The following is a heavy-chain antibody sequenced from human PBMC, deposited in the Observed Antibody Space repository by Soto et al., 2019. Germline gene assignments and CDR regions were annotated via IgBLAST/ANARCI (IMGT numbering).Heavy chain of an antibody. CDR3: XXXXXXXXXXXYXMDV. J-gene: IGHJ6*02. CDR1: GFTFSSYG. V-gene: IGHV3-30*03. Sequence: QVQLVESGGGVVQPGRSLRLSCAASGFTFSSYGMHWVXQXXXXXXXXXAVISYDGRNKYYADAVKGRFTISRDNSKNTLYLQMSXXRAEXTAXYXXXXXXXXXXXXXYXMDVXGQGTTVTVSS. CDR2: ISYDGRNK.